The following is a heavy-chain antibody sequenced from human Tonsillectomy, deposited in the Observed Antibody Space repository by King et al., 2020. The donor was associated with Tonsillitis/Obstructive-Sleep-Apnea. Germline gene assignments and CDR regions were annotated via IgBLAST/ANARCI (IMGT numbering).Heavy chain of an antibody. D-gene: IGHD3-22*01. CDR3: ARVTYYYDSSGYGGLRGLDY. J-gene: IGHJ4*02. Sequence: VQLVESGGGLVKPGGSLRLSCAASGFTFSDYYMSWIRQAPGKGLEWVSYISSSGSTIYYADSVKGRFTISRDNAKNSLYLQMNSLRAEDTAVYYGARVTYYYDSSGYGGLRGLDYWGQGTLVTVSS. CDR2: ISSSGSTI. CDR1: GFTFSDYY. V-gene: IGHV3-11*01.